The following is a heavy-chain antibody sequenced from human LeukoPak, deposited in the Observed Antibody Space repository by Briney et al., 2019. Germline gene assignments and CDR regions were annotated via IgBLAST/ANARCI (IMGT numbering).Heavy chain of an antibody. CDR1: GYTFTDYY. Sequence: GASVKVSCKASGYTFTDYYMHWVQQAPGKGLEWMGRVDPEDGETIYAEKFQGRVTITADTSTDTAYMELSSLRSEDTAVYYCATNPRKYDFDYWGQGTLVTVSS. CDR2: VDPEDGET. CDR3: ATNPRKYDFDY. D-gene: IGHD3-3*01. V-gene: IGHV1-69-2*01. J-gene: IGHJ4*02.